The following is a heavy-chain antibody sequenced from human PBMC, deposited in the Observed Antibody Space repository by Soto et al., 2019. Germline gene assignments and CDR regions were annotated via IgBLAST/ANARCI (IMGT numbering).Heavy chain of an antibody. CDR3: EGDSGNGGPDAFDI. CDR1: GGTFSSYA. D-gene: IGHD4-17*01. V-gene: IGHV1-69*05. CDR2: IIPIFGTA. J-gene: IGHJ3*02. Sequence: SVKVSCKAAGGTFSSYAISCVRQAPGQGLEWMGGIIPIFGTANYAQKFQERVTITRDMSTSTAYMELSSLRSEDTAVYYCEGDSGNGGPDAFDIWGQGTMVTVSS.